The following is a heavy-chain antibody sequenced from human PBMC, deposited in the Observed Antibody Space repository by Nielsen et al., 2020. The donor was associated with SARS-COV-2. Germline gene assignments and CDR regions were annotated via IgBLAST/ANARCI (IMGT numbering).Heavy chain of an antibody. J-gene: IGHJ5*02. D-gene: IGHD2-2*01. V-gene: IGHV3-7*03. CDR3: ARDPIYCSSTSCDYDMGGGSP. Sequence: GESLKISCAASGFTFSSYWMSWVRQAPGKGLESVANIKQDGSEKYSADSVKGRFTISRDNSKNTLYLQMNSLRAEDTAVYYCARDPIYCSSTSCDYDMGGGSPWGQGTLVTVSS. CDR2: IKQDGSEK. CDR1: GFTFSSYW.